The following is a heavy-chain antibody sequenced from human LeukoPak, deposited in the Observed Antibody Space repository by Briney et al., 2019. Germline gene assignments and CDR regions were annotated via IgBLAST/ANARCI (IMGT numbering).Heavy chain of an antibody. CDR3: ARLRQWLVWAFDI. CDR1: GGSFSGYY. Sequence: KSSETLSLTCAVYGGSFSGYYWSWIRQPPGKGLEWIGEINHSGSTNYNPSLKSRVTISVDTSKNQFSLKLSSVTAADTAVYYCARLRQWLVWAFDIWGQGTMVTVSS. CDR2: INHSGST. D-gene: IGHD6-19*01. V-gene: IGHV4-34*01. J-gene: IGHJ3*02.